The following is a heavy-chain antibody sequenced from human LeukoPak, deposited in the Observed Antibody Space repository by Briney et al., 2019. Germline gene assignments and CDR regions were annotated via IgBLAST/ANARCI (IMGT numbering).Heavy chain of an antibody. Sequence: ASVKVSCKASCYTFTSYGISWVRQAPGQGLEWMGWISAYNGNTNYAQKLQGRGTMTTDTSTSTAYMELRSLRSDDTAVYYCARDPGPRGSGWFDPWGQGTLVTVSS. D-gene: IGHD3-10*01. J-gene: IGHJ5*02. CDR2: ISAYNGNT. CDR1: CYTFTSYG. CDR3: ARDPGPRGSGWFDP. V-gene: IGHV1-18*01.